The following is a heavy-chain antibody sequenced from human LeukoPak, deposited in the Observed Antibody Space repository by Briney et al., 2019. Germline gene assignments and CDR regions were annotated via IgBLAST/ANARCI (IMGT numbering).Heavy chain of an antibody. CDR1: GFTFSPYT. J-gene: IGHJ6*02. CDR3: AREEDSTTIRSSYGMDV. V-gene: IGHV3-21*01. CDR2: ISKGGTYI. Sequence: GGSLRLSCAGSGFTFSPYTMNWVRQAPGKGLEWVSCISKGGTYIYYADSVRGRFTISRDNAENSLYLQMNSLRAEDTAVYYCAREEDSTTIRSSYGMDVWGQGTTVTVSS. D-gene: IGHD2/OR15-2a*01.